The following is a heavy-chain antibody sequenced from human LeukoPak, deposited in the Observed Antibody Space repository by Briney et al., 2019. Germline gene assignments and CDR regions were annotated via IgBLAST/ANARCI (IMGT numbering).Heavy chain of an antibody. CDR1: GLTFSSYA. D-gene: IGHD6-19*01. J-gene: IGHJ4*02. V-gene: IGHV3-30-3*01. Sequence: GGSLRLSCAASGLTFSSYAMHWVRQAPGKGLEWVAVISYDGSNKYYADSVKGRFTISRDNSKNTLYLQMNSLRAEDTAVYYCARVKVRIAVAGAFDYWGQGTLVTVSS. CDR3: ARVKVRIAVAGAFDY. CDR2: ISYDGSNK.